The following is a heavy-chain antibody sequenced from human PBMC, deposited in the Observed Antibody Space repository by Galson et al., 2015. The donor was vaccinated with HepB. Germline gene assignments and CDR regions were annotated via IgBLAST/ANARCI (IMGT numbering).Heavy chain of an antibody. J-gene: IGHJ4*02. D-gene: IGHD5-12*01. CDR3: AKILGGYVKTDY. CDR1: GFTVSNNY. V-gene: IGHV3-66*01. CDR2: LYASGST. Sequence: SLRLSCAVSGFTVSNNYMSWVRQAPGKGLEWVSILYASGSTYYADSLKGRFTISRGNSKNTVYLQMNSLRVEDTAVYYCAKILGGYVKTDYWGQGTLVTVSS.